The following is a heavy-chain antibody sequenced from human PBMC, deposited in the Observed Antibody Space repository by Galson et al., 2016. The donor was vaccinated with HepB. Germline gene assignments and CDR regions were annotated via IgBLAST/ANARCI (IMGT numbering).Heavy chain of an antibody. CDR1: GGSISSYY. CDR2: IYYSGST. CDR3: ARGGENSWYENDAFDI. V-gene: IGHV4-59*01. J-gene: IGHJ3*02. Sequence: SETLSLTCTVSGGSISSYYWSWIRQPPGKGLEWIGYIYYSGSTIYNPSLKSRVTTSVDTSKNQFSLKLSSVTAADTAVYYCARGGENSWYENDAFDIWGQGTVATVSS. D-gene: IGHD6-13*01.